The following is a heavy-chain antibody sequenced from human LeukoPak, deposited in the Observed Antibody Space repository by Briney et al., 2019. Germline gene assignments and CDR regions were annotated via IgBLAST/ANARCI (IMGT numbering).Heavy chain of an antibody. CDR1: GYSISSCYY. CDR2: IYESGST. D-gene: IGHD1-26*01. J-gene: IGHJ3*01. Sequence: SAPLSLTCAVSGYSISSCYYWAWNRPPPGKGLDWIGSIYESGSTYYHPSLKSRVTISVDRSKNQFSLKLSSVTAADTAVYYCARDQVGATHNDAFDLWGQGTLVTVSS. V-gene: IGHV4-38-2*02. CDR3: ARDQVGATHNDAFDL.